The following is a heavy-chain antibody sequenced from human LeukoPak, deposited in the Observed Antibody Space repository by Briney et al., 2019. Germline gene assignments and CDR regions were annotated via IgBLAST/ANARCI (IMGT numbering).Heavy chain of an antibody. CDR1: GGSFSGYY. CDR2: IYTSGST. J-gene: IGHJ2*01. Sequence: SETLSLTCAVYGGSFSGYYWSWIRQPAGKGLEWVGRIYTSGSTNYNPSLKSRVTMSVDTSKNQFSLKLSPVTAADTAVYYCARDQSTSITIFGVVTLKHWYFDLWGRGTLVTVSS. CDR3: ARDQSTSITIFGVVTLKHWYFDL. V-gene: IGHV4-4*07. D-gene: IGHD3-3*01.